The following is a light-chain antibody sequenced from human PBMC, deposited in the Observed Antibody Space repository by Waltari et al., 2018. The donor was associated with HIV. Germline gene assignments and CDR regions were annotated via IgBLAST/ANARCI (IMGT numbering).Light chain of an antibody. CDR1: GSNIGATYD. CDR3: QSYDSRLSGSV. V-gene: IGLV1-40*01. J-gene: IGLJ2*01. Sequence: SVLTQPPSVSGAPGQRVTISCSESGSNIGATYDVHWYQHLPGTAPKLLIYGNSNRPSGVPDRFSGSKSGTSASLAITGLQPEDEVDYYCQSYDSRLSGSVFGGGTKLTVL. CDR2: GNS.